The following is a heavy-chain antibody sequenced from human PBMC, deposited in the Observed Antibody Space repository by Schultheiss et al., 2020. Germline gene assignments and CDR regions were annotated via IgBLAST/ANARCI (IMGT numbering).Heavy chain of an antibody. J-gene: IGHJ4*02. Sequence: ASVTVSGKASGYTFTRHGISWVRQAPGQGLEWMGWINTYTGDTISAQKVQGRVTMTTDTSTSTAYMELRSLRSDDTAVYYCARDYYHSQWLVHSYFDHWGQGTLVTVSS. CDR2: INTYTGDT. V-gene: IGHV1-18*01. CDR1: GYTFTRHG. CDR3: ARDYYHSQWLVHSYFDH. D-gene: IGHD6-19*01.